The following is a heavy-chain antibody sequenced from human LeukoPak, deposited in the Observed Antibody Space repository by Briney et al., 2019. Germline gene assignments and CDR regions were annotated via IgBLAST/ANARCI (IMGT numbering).Heavy chain of an antibody. D-gene: IGHD6-19*01. Sequence: RPGRSLRLSCAASGFTFSSYAIHWVRHAPRKGLEWVADISYDGSSQYYADSVKGRFTVSRDNSKNTLYLQMNSLRTEDTAVYYCARVVQWLAPRNRPFDYWGQGTLVTVSS. V-gene: IGHV3-30-3*01. CDR2: ISYDGSSQ. CDR3: ARVVQWLAPRNRPFDY. CDR1: GFTFSSYA. J-gene: IGHJ4*02.